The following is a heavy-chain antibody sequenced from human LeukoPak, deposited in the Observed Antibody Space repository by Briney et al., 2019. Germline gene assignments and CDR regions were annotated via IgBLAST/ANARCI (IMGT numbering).Heavy chain of an antibody. CDR3: ARVSDSSGYYGSDAFDI. Sequence: SQTLSLTCTVSGGSISSGGYYWSWIRQPAGKGLEWIGRIYTSGSTNYNPSLKSRVTMSVDTSKNQFSLKLSSVTAADTAVYYCARVSDSSGYYGSDAFDIWGQGTMVTVSS. V-gene: IGHV4-61*02. J-gene: IGHJ3*02. D-gene: IGHD3-22*01. CDR2: IYTSGST. CDR1: GGSISSGGYY.